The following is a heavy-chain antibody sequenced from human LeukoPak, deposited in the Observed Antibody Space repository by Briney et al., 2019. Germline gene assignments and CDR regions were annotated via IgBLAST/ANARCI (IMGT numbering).Heavy chain of an antibody. Sequence: GGSLRLSCAASGFTFSSYAMSWVRQAPGKGLEWVSAISGSGGSTYYADSVKGRFTISRDNSKNTLYLQMNSLRAEDTAVYYCAKDQGRKGEYSSSFGYFDYWGQGTLVTVSS. CDR3: AKDQGRKGEYSSSFGYFDY. J-gene: IGHJ4*02. D-gene: IGHD6-6*01. V-gene: IGHV3-23*01. CDR2: ISGSGGST. CDR1: GFTFSSYA.